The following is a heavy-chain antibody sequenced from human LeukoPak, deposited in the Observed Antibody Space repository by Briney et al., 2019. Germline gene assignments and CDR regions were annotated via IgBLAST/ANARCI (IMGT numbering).Heavy chain of an antibody. Sequence: GGSLRLSCAASGFTVSSNYMSWVRQAPGKGLEWVSVIYSGGSTYYADSVKGRFTISRDNSKNTLYLQMNSLRAEDTAVYYCVREEYYYGSGSSDWSQGTLVTVSS. D-gene: IGHD3-10*01. CDR2: IYSGGST. V-gene: IGHV3-66*01. CDR3: VREEYYYGSGSSD. J-gene: IGHJ4*02. CDR1: GFTVSSNY.